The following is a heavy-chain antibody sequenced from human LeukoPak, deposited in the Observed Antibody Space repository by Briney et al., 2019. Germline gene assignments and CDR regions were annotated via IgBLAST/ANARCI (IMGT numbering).Heavy chain of an antibody. Sequence: SETLSLTCAVSGGPIRSGGYSWSWIRQPPGKGLEWIGYIYYSGSTYYNPSLKSRVTISVDRSKNQFSLKLRFVTAADTAVYYCARDRRIAAAGDYGMDVWGQGTTVTVSS. V-gene: IGHV4-30-2*01. CDR1: GGPIRSGGYS. D-gene: IGHD6-13*01. CDR3: ARDRRIAAAGDYGMDV. CDR2: IYYSGST. J-gene: IGHJ6*02.